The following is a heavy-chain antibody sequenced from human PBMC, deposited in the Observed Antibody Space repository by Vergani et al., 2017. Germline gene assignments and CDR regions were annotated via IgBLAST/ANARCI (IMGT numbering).Heavy chain of an antibody. CDR2: INHSGST. CDR3: ARGDSSVVVLFGELSRYNWFDP. CDR1: GGSFSGYY. V-gene: IGHV4-34*01. J-gene: IGHJ5*02. D-gene: IGHD3-10*02. Sequence: QVQLQQWGAGLLKPSETLSLTCAVYGGSFSGYYWSWIRQPPGKGLEWIGEINHSGSTNYNPSLKSRVTISVDTSKNQFSLKLSSVTAADTAVYYCARGDSSVVVLFGELSRYNWFDPWGQGTLVTVSS.